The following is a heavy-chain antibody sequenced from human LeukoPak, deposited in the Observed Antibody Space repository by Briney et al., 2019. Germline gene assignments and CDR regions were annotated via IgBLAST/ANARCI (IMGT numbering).Heavy chain of an antibody. D-gene: IGHD3-10*01. CDR1: GGTFSSYA. CDR3: ARDRSTMVRGVISVQDY. V-gene: IGHV1-69*13. CDR2: IIPIFGTA. J-gene: IGHJ4*02. Sequence: GASVKVSCKASGGTFSSYAISWVRQAPGQGLEWMGGIIPIFGTANYAQKFQGRVTITADESTSTAYMELSSLRSEDTAVYYCARDRSTMVRGVISVQDYWGQGTLVTVSS.